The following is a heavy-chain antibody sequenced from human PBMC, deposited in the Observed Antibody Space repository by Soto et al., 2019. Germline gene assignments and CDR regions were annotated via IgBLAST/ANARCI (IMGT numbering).Heavy chain of an antibody. CDR1: GFTVSTNY. J-gene: IGHJ4*02. Sequence: EVQLVESGGGLVQPGGSLRLSCAVSGFTVSTNYMSWVRQAPGKGLECVSIIYSDGSTYYADSVKSRFTTSRDSAKNTLYLQMDNLRADDTAVYHCARDSSYYGSGRGVLDYWGQGTLVTVSS. CDR3: ARDSSYYGSGRGVLDY. V-gene: IGHV3-66*01. CDR2: IYSDGST. D-gene: IGHD3-10*01.